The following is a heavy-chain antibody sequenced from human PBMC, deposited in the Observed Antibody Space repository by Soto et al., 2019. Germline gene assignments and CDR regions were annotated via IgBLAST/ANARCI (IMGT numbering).Heavy chain of an antibody. CDR2: ISDSDNAT. D-gene: IGHD6-19*01. J-gene: IGHJ4*02. Sequence: EVQLVESGGGLVQPGGSLRLSCAASGFTFSSYAMTWVRQAPGKGLEWVSVISDSDNATYYADSVKGRLTISRDNSKNTLYLQFNSLRAEDTAVYYCAKGASSSALSASDNRGQGTLVTVSP. CDR3: AKGASSSALSASDN. CDR1: GFTFSSYA. V-gene: IGHV3-23*04.